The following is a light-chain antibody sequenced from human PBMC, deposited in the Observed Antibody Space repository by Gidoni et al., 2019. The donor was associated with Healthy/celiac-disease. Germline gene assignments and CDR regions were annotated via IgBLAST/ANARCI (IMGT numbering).Light chain of an antibody. CDR3: QQIYSTPPT. CDR1: QSISSY. V-gene: IGKV1-39*01. Sequence: DIQMTQSPSSLSASVGDRVTITCRASQSISSYLNWYQKKQGKAPKLIIYAASSLQSGVQSRLSGRGSGTDLILTIRSLQPEDFSTYYCQQIYSTPPTFGGGTKVEIK. CDR2: AAS. J-gene: IGKJ4*01.